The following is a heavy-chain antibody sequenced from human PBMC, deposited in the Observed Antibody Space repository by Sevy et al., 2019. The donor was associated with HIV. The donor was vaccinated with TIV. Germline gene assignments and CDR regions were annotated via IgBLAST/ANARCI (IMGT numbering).Heavy chain of an antibody. V-gene: IGHV3-21*06. Sequence: GGSLRLSCVVSGFIFSYYDMNWVRQAPGKGLEWVSSISSSSSYINYADSVKGRFTVSRDNDKNLLFLQMNSLRAEDTAFYYCGRPGNYYDSSGFLYWGQGTLVTVSS. D-gene: IGHD3-22*01. CDR3: GRPGNYYDSSGFLY. CDR1: GFIFSYYD. J-gene: IGHJ4*02. CDR2: ISSSSSYI.